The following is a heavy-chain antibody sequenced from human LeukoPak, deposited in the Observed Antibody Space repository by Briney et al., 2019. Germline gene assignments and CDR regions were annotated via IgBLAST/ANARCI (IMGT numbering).Heavy chain of an antibody. J-gene: IGHJ4*02. CDR3: ARLEYYDILTGYLDY. CDR1: GGSISSYC. D-gene: IGHD3-9*01. Sequence: SETLSLTCTVSGGSISSYCWSWIRQPPGKGLEWIGYIYYSGSTNYNPSLKSRVTISVDTSKNQFSLKLSSVTAADTAVYYCARLEYYDILTGYLDYWGQGTLVTVSS. CDR2: IYYSGST. V-gene: IGHV4-59*08.